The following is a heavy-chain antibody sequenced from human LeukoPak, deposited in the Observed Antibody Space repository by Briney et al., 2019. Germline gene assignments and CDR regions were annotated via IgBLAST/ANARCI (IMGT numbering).Heavy chain of an antibody. V-gene: IGHV3-64D*06. CDR1: GFTFSTYV. Sequence: GGSLRLSCSVSGFTFSTYVMHWVRQAPGKGLEYVSAISSNGDNTYYADSVKGRFTISRDKSNNTLYLQMSSLRADDTAVYYCVRGTGYWGQGTLVTVSS. CDR3: VRGTGY. CDR2: ISSNGDNT. J-gene: IGHJ4*02.